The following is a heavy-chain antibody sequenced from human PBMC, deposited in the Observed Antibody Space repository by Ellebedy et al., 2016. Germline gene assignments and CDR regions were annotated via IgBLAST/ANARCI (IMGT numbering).Heavy chain of an antibody. V-gene: IGHV4-30-2*01. CDR3: ARGGYNWNYVDGVYFDY. CDR2: IYHSGST. D-gene: IGHD1-7*01. CDR1: GGSISSGGYS. J-gene: IGHJ4*02. Sequence: SETLSLTCAVSGGSISSGGYSWSWIRQPPGKGLEWIGYIYHSGSTYYNPSLKSRVTISVDRSKNQFSLKLSSVTAADTAVYYCARGGYNWNYVDGVYFDYWGQGTLVTVSS.